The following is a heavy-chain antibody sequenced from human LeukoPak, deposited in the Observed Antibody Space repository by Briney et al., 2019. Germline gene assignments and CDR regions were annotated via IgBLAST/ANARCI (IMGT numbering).Heavy chain of an antibody. CDR1: GYTFTSYG. D-gene: IGHD3-16*01. V-gene: IGHV1-18*01. Sequence: ASVKVSCKASGYTFTSYGISWVRQAPGQGLEWMGWISAYNGNTNYAQKLQGRVTMTTDTSTSTAYMELKSLRSDDTAVYYCARDLGGAFQLVFDYWGQGTLVTVSS. CDR3: ARDLGGAFQLVFDY. CDR2: ISAYNGNT. J-gene: IGHJ4*02.